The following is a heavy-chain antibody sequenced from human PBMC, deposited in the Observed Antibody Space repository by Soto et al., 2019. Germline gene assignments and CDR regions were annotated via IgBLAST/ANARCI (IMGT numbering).Heavy chain of an antibody. Sequence: EVQLLASGGGLVQPVGSLRLAGEASGFTLSNYAMSWVRQAPGKGLEWVSGISGSGGSTFYADYVKGRFTISRDNSKNTLYLQMNSLKSEDTAVYYCAKDRKYGGSIDYWGQGTLVTVSS. CDR1: GFTLSNYA. CDR3: AKDRKYGGSIDY. CDR2: ISGSGGST. D-gene: IGHD3-16*01. V-gene: IGHV3-23*01. J-gene: IGHJ4*02.